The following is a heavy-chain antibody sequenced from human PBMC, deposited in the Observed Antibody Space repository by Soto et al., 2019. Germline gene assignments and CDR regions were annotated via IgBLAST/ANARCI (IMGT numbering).Heavy chain of an antibody. CDR3: AKDARVVITYADY. CDR2: ISYDGSNK. V-gene: IGHV3-30*18. Sequence: GGSMRLSCGASGVTCSSYSMNWVRQAPGKGLEWVAVISYDGSNKYYADSVKGRFTISRDNSKNTLYLQMNSLRAEDTAVYYCAKDARVVITYADYWGQGTLVTVSS. D-gene: IGHD3-22*01. J-gene: IGHJ4*02. CDR1: GVTCSSYS.